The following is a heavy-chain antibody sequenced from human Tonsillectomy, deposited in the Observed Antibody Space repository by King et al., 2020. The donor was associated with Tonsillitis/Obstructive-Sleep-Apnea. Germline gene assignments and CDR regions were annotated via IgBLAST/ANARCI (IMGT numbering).Heavy chain of an antibody. V-gene: IGHV4-39*01. CDR1: GGSISSSSYY. Sequence: QLQESGPGLVKPSETLSLTCTVSGGSISSSSYYWGWIRQPPGKGLEWIGSIYYSGSTYYNPSLKSRVTISVDTSKNQFSLKLSSVTAADTAVYYCASQYYDFWSGALHWFDPWGQGTLVTVSS. CDR2: IYYSGST. D-gene: IGHD3-3*01. CDR3: ASQYYDFWSGALHWFDP. J-gene: IGHJ5*02.